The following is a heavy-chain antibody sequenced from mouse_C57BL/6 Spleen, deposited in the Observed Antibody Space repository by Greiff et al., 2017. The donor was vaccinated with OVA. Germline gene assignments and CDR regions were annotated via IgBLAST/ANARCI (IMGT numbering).Heavy chain of an antibody. CDR1: GFSLTSYG. V-gene: IGHV2-6*01. CDR3: ASGHGSSYYYAMDY. CDR2: IWGVGST. J-gene: IGHJ4*01. D-gene: IGHD1-1*01. Sequence: VQLQQSGPGLVAPSQSLSITCTVSGFSLTSYGVDWVRQSPGKGLEWLGVIWGVGSTNYNSALKSRLSISKDNSKSQVFLKMNSLQTDDTAMYYCASGHGSSYYYAMDYWGQGTSVTVSS.